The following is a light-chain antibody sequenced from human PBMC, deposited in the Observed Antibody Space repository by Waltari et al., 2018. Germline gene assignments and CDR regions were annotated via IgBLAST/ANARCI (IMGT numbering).Light chain of an antibody. CDR1: QSVSSY. Sequence: EIVLTQSPATLSLSPGERATLSCRASQSVSSYLAWYQQKPGQAPRLLIYDASNRATGIPARFSGSGSGTDFTLTISSLEPEDFAVYYCQQRSNSYTFGQWTKLGIK. J-gene: IGKJ2*01. V-gene: IGKV3-11*01. CDR3: QQRSNSYT. CDR2: DAS.